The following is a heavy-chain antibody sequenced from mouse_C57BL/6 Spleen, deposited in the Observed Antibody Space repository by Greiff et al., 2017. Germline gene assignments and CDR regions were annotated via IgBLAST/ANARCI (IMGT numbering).Heavy chain of an antibody. CDR1: GYAFSSSW. CDR2: IYPGNGDT. V-gene: IGHV1-82*01. J-gene: IGHJ4*01. Sequence: VQLQQSGPELVKPGASVKFSCKASGYAFSSSWMHWVKQRPGKGLEWIGRIYPGNGDTNYNGKFKGKATLTADKSSSTAYMQLSSLTSEDSAVYFCARGPQLRLASYAMDYWGQGTSVTVSS. D-gene: IGHD3-2*02. CDR3: ARGPQLRLASYAMDY.